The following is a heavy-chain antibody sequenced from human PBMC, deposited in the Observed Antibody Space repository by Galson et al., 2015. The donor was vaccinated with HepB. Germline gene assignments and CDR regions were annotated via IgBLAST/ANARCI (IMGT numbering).Heavy chain of an antibody. V-gene: IGHV3-11*06. CDR2: ISVSGTYT. Sequence: SLRLSCAASGFTFSDYYMSWIRQAPGKGLEWLSYISVSGTYTNYADSVKGRFTISRDNAKNSLYLQMNSLRDEDTAVYYCARVYFGSGSSSAYWYFDPWGRGALVTVSS. CDR1: GFTFSDYY. D-gene: IGHD3-10*01. CDR3: ARVYFGSGSSSAYWYFDP. J-gene: IGHJ2*01.